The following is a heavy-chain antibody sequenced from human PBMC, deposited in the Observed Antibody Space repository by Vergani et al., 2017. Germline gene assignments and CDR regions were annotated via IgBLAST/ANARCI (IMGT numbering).Heavy chain of an antibody. V-gene: IGHV4-34*01. CDR1: GGSFSGYY. J-gene: IGHJ4*02. D-gene: IGHD2-15*01. Sequence: QVQLQQWGAGLLKPSETLSLTCAVYGGSFSGYYWSWTRQPPGKGLEWIGEINHSGSTNYNPSLKSLVTISVDTSKNQFSLKLSSVTAADTAVYYCARGLGYCSGGSCYYDYWGQGTLVTVSS. CDR3: ARGLGYCSGGSCYYDY. CDR2: INHSGST.